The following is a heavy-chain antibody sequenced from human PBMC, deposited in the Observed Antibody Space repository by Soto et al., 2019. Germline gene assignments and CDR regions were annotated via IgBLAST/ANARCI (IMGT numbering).Heavy chain of an antibody. V-gene: IGHV3-43*01. CDR3: AKVGYSYGYFDY. CDR1: GFTFDDYT. CDR2: ISWDGGST. Sequence: GGSLRLSCAASGFTFDDYTMHWVRQAPGKGLEWVSLISWDGGSTYYADSVKGRFTISRDNSKNSLYLQMNSLRTEDTALYYCAKVGYSYGYFDYWGQGTLVTVSS. D-gene: IGHD5-18*01. J-gene: IGHJ4*02.